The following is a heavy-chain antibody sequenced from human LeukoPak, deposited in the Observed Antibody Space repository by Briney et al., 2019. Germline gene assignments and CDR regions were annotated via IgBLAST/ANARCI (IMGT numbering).Heavy chain of an antibody. J-gene: IGHJ4*02. CDR2: ISSSGSTT. Sequence: GGSLRLSCAASGFTFSSYSMNWVRQAPGKGLEWVSYISSSGSTTYYADSVKGRFTISRDNSKNTLYLQMNSLRAEDTAVYYCARGGLFRYGGTSGDYWGQGTLVTVSS. V-gene: IGHV3-48*01. CDR1: GFTFSSYS. CDR3: ARGGLFRYGGTSGDY. D-gene: IGHD4/OR15-4a*01.